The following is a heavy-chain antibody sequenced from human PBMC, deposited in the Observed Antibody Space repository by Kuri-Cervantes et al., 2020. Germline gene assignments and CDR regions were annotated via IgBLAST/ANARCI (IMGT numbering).Heavy chain of an antibody. Sequence: ETLSLTCTVSGGSIGSGDYYWSWIRQPPGKGLEWIGYIYYSGSTTYNPSLKSQVTISVDTSNNQFSLNLDSVTAADTAVYYCARGAGDSRGTDFDYWGQGTLVTVSS. CDR1: GGSIGSGDYY. D-gene: IGHD3-22*01. V-gene: IGHV4-61*08. CDR2: IYYSGST. J-gene: IGHJ4*02. CDR3: ARGAGDSRGTDFDY.